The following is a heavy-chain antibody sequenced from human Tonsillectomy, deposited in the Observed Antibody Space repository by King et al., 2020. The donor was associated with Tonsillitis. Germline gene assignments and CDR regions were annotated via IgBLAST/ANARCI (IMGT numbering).Heavy chain of an antibody. CDR3: AKPSYDSSGYYWDGYCDL. CDR1: GFTFSSYA. J-gene: IGHJ2*01. Sequence: VQLVESGGGLVQPGGSLRLSCAASGFTFSSYAMSWVRQAPGKGLEWVSAISGSGGSTNYADSVKGRFTISRDNSKNTLYLQMNSLRAEDTAVYYCAKPSYDSSGYYWDGYCDLWGRGTLVTVSS. D-gene: IGHD3-22*01. CDR2: ISGSGGST. V-gene: IGHV3-23*04.